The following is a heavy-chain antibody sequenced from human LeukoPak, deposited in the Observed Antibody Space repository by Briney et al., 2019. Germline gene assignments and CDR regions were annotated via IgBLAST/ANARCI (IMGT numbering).Heavy chain of an antibody. Sequence: GDSLKLSGKGSEHCFPNYWIGWVGQMPGKGLDWMDNIFPGDSGSRNSPSFQDQVTLSADKSITTDYLQWGSLKDSDTAMYYCARLRDGYNYFECWGQGSLVTVSS. D-gene: IGHD5-24*01. J-gene: IGHJ4*02. V-gene: IGHV5-51*01. CDR2: IFPGDSGS. CDR3: ARLRDGYNYFEC. CDR1: EHCFPNYW.